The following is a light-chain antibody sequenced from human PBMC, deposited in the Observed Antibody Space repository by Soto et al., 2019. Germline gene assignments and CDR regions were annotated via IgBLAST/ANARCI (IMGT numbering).Light chain of an antibody. V-gene: IGLV2-23*02. CDR2: EVN. J-gene: IGLJ2*01. CDR1: ISNVGNYNL. CDR3: CSYGGDRV. Sequence: QSALTQPASVSGSPGQSITISCTGTISNVGNYNLVSWYQQHPGKAPKLILYEVNKRPSGVSNRFSGSKSGNTASLTISWLQTEDEADYYCCSYGGDRVFGGGTKLTVL.